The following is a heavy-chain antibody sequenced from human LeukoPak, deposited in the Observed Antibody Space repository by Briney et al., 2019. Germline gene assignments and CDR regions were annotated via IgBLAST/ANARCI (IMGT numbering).Heavy chain of an antibody. CDR3: AKPPSYDILTGYYPS. Sequence: GRSLRLSRAASGFTFDDYAMHWVRQAPGKGLEWVSGISWNSGSIGYADSVKGRFTISRDNAKSSLYLQMNSLRAEDTALYYCAKPPSYDILTGYYPSWGQGTLATVSS. D-gene: IGHD3-9*01. J-gene: IGHJ5*02. V-gene: IGHV3-9*01. CDR2: ISWNSGSI. CDR1: GFTFDDYA.